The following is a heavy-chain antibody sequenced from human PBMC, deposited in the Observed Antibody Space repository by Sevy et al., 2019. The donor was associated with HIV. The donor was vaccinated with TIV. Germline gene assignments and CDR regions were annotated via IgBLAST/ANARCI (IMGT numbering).Heavy chain of an antibody. J-gene: IGHJ4*02. CDR3: ARNFRADSSGYYPLGY. Sequence: ASVKVSCKASGYTFTSYDISWVRHAPGQGLEWMGWISAYNGNTNYAQKLQGRVTMTTDTSTSTAYMELRSLRSDDTAVYYCARNFRADSSGYYPLGYWGQGTLVTVSS. D-gene: IGHD3-22*01. V-gene: IGHV1-18*04. CDR2: ISAYNGNT. CDR1: GYTFTSYD.